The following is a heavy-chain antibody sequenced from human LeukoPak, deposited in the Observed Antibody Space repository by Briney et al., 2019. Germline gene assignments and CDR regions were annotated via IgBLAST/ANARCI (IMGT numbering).Heavy chain of an antibody. J-gene: IGHJ4*02. CDR2: IYPRDGST. CDR3: ARDQEGFDH. V-gene: IGHV1-46*01. CDR1: GYTFTSNY. Sequence: SVTVSCMASGYTFTSNYIHWVRQAPGQGLEWMGMIYPRDGSTSYAQKFQGRVTVTRDKSTSTVHMDLSGLRSEDTAVYYCARDQEGFDHWGQGPLVTVSS.